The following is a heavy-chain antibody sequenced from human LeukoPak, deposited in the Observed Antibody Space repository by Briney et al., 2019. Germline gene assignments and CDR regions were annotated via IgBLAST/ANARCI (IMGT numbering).Heavy chain of an antibody. CDR1: GFTFDDYT. D-gene: IGHD1-1*01. Sequence: GGSLRLSCAASGFTFDDYTMHWIRQAPGKGLEWVSLITWDGGSTYYADSVKGRFTISRDNSKNSLYLQMNSLRAEDTAVYYCARGYRSFDYWGQGTLVTVSS. J-gene: IGHJ4*02. V-gene: IGHV3-43*01. CDR2: ITWDGGST. CDR3: ARGYRSFDY.